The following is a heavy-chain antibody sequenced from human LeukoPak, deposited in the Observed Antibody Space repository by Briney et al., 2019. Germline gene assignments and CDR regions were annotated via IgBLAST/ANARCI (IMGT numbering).Heavy chain of an antibody. CDR2: VYYTGST. Sequence: SETLSLTCTVSGGSISSYYWTWIRQPPGKGLEWIGYVYYTGSTNFSPSLKSRVTMSLDTSRNQFSLRLTSLTAADTAVYYCARGAMATTPFFDYWGQGTLATVSS. D-gene: IGHD5-24*01. V-gene: IGHV4-59*01. J-gene: IGHJ4*02. CDR3: ARGAMATTPFFDY. CDR1: GGSISSYY.